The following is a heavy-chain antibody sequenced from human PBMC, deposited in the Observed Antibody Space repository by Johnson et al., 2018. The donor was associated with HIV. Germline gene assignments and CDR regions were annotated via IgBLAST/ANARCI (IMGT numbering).Heavy chain of an antibody. CDR2: IGPAADT. J-gene: IGHJ3*01. Sequence: VQLVESGGGLVQPGGSLRLSCAASGFTFSSYDIHWVRQATGKGLESVSPIGPAADTYSPGSVKGRFTVSRDNAKNSLYLQMNTLRVEDTAFYYCSRESGQAFDVWGQGTMVTVSS. CDR3: SRESGQAFDV. D-gene: IGHD6-25*01. V-gene: IGHV3-13*01. CDR1: GFTFSSYD.